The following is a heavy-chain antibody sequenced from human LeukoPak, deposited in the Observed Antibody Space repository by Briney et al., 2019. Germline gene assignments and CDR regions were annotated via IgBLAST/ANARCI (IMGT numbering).Heavy chain of an antibody. D-gene: IGHD3-22*01. CDR3: VRHVGYYYDSSGYFDY. CDR1: GGSISSSSYY. J-gene: IGHJ4*02. CDR2: IYYSGSS. Sequence: MASETLSLTCTVSGGSISSSSYYWGWIRQPPGKGLEWIGSIYYSGSSYYNPSLKSRVTISVDTSKNQFSLNLSSVTAADTAVYYCVRHVGYYYDSSGYFDYWGQGTLVTVTS. V-gene: IGHV4-39*01.